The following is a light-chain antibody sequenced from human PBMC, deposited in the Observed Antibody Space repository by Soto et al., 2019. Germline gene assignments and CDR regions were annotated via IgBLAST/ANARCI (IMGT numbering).Light chain of an antibody. CDR3: SSYTSSSKGLV. J-gene: IGLJ2*01. V-gene: IGLV2-14*01. CDR2: EVS. CDR1: SSDVGGYNY. Sequence: QSVLTQPASVSGSPGQSITISCTGTSSDVGGYNYVSWYQQHPGKAPKLMIYEVSNRPSGVSNRFSGSKSGNTASLTISGLQAEDEADYYCSSYTSSSKGLVFGGGTKLTVL.